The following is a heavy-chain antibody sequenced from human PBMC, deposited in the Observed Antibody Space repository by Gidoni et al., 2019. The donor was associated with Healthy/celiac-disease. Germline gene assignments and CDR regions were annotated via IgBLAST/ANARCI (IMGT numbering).Heavy chain of an antibody. V-gene: IGHV3-30*18. CDR1: GFTFSSYG. Sequence: QVQLVESGGCVVPPGRSLSLSSAASGFTFSSYGMHWVRQAPGKGLEWVSVISYDGSNKYYADSVKGRFTISRDNSKNTLYLQMNSLRAEDTAVYYCAKELSPRVWYAVDYWGQGTLVTVSS. J-gene: IGHJ4*02. D-gene: IGHD3-16*01. CDR2: ISYDGSNK. CDR3: AKELSPRVWYAVDY.